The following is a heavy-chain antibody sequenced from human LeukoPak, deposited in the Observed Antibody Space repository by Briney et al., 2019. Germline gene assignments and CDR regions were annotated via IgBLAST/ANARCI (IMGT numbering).Heavy chain of an antibody. CDR1: GGSISSSSYV. Sequence: SETLSHTCTGSGGSISSSSYVSGWSRQSPGKAQEWIGYINYSGSTYYSPSLKSRVTISVDTSRNQFSLKLTSVTAADTAVYYCVRHVRDSSFFDPWGLGTLVTVSS. V-gene: IGHV4-39*01. CDR2: INYSGST. CDR3: VRHVRDSSFFDP. D-gene: IGHD2-15*01. J-gene: IGHJ5*02.